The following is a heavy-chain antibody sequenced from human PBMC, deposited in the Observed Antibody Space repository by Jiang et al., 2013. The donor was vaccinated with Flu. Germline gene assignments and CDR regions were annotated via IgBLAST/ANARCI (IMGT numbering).Heavy chain of an antibody. V-gene: IGHV1-8*01. CDR3: ARGRFRGYSGYAPRGFDY. J-gene: IGHJ4*02. CDR2: MNPNSGNT. Sequence: EWMGWMNPNSGNTGYAQKFQGRVTMTRNTSISTAYMELSSLRSEDTAVYYCARGRFRGYSGYAPRGFDYWGQGTLVTVSS. D-gene: IGHD5-12*01.